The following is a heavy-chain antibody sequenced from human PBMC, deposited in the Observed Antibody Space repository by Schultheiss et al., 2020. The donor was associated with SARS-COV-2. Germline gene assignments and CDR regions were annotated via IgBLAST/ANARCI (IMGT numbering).Heavy chain of an antibody. CDR3: ARSQPRYYDSSGYWDY. Sequence: SQTLSLTCAVYGGSFSGYYWSWIRQPPGKGLEWIGEINHSGSTNYNPSLKSRVTISVDTSKNQFSLKLSSVTAADTAVYYCARSQPRYYDSSGYWDYWGQGTLVTVSS. J-gene: IGHJ4*02. D-gene: IGHD3-22*01. CDR1: GGSFSGYY. V-gene: IGHV4-34*01. CDR2: INHSGST.